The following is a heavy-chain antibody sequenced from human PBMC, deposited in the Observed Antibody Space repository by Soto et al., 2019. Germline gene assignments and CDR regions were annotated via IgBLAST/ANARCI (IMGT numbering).Heavy chain of an antibody. CDR2: ITSSGTTK. Sequence: PGGSLRLSCAASGFTFRDYYMSWIRQAPGKGLEWISYITSSGTTKEYADSVRGRFSISRDNAKNTVHLQISSLRGEDTAMYCCARESRTGTGSGYWGQGILVTVSS. J-gene: IGHJ4*02. CDR3: ARESRTGTGSGY. D-gene: IGHD1-1*01. V-gene: IGHV3-11*01. CDR1: GFTFRDYY.